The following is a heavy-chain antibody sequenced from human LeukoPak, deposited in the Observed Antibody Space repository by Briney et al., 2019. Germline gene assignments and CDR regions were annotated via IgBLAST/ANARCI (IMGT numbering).Heavy chain of an antibody. V-gene: IGHV4-39*01. D-gene: IGHD4-17*01. CDR2: IYNSAST. J-gene: IGHJ5*02. CDR1: GGSISSGTYY. CDR3: ATNKTMVTTAGLFDP. Sequence: SETLSPTCAVSGGSISSGTYYWAWIRQSPGKGLEWIGSIYNSASTYYNPSFKSRVTLSVDTSRNQFSLNLRSVTAADTGMYYCATNKTMVTTAGLFDPWGQGTLVIVSS.